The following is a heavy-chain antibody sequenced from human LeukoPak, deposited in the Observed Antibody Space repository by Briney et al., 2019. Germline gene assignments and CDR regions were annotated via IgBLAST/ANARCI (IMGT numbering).Heavy chain of an antibody. CDR1: GFTFSSYA. D-gene: IGHD3-16*01. J-gene: IGHJ4*02. V-gene: IGHV3-23*01. Sequence: GSSLRLSCAASGFTFSSYAMSGVRQAPGKGLEWVSVISGSGGSTFYADSVKGRFTIPRDNSKNTLNLQMNSLRADDTAVYYCARGPGYWGQGTLVTVSS. CDR2: ISGSGGST. CDR3: ARGPGY.